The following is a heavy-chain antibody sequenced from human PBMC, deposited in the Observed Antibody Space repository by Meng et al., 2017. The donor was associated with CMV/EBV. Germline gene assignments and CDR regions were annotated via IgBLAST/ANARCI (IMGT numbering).Heavy chain of an antibody. V-gene: IGHV3-11*01. Sequence: GESLKISCAASGFTFSDYYMSWIRQAPGKGLEWVSYISSSGSTIYYADSVKGRFTIPRDNAKNSLYLQMNSLRAEDTAVYYCARDSSKYSAMVPDSAFDIWGQGTMVTVSS. J-gene: IGHJ3*02. CDR3: ARDSSKYSAMVPDSAFDI. D-gene: IGHD5-18*01. CDR1: GFTFSDYY. CDR2: ISSSGSTI.